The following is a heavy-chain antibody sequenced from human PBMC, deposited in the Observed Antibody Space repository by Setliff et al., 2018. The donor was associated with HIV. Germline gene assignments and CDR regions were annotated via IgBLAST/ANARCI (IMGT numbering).Heavy chain of an antibody. CDR3: AKSPGFSGYGGSG. CDR2: VHYSGNT. J-gene: IGHJ4*02. CDR1: GVSMTNNY. Sequence: LSLTCSVSGVSMTNNYWTWIRQSPGKGLEWIGYVHYSGNTRYNPSLKSRVTISVDTSKNKFSLKLSSVTAADTAVYYCAKSPGFSGYGGSGWGQGTLVTVSS. D-gene: IGHD5-12*01. V-gene: IGHV4-59*03.